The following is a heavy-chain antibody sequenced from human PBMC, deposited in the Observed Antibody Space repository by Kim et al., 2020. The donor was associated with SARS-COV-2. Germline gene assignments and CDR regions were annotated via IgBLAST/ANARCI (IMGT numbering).Heavy chain of an antibody. CDR3: AITMIVVVHRPSRSAFDI. D-gene: IGHD3-22*01. J-gene: IGHJ3*02. CDR1: GGTFSSYA. Sequence: SVKVSCKASGGTFSSYAISWVRQAPGQGLEWMGGIIPIFGTANYAQKFQGRVTITADESTSTAYMELSSLRSEDTAVYYCAITMIVVVHRPSRSAFDIWGQGTMVTVSS. CDR2: IIPIFGTA. V-gene: IGHV1-69*13.